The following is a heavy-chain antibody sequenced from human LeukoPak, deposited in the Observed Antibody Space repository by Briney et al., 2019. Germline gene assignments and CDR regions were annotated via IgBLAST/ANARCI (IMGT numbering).Heavy chain of an antibody. V-gene: IGHV3-23*01. J-gene: IGHJ4*02. CDR1: GFTFSNYV. CDR2: ISGSGGNT. CDR3: ARGRGGDYVPSRFDY. D-gene: IGHD4-17*01. Sequence: GGSLRLSCVASGFTFSNYVMAWVRQAPGKGLEWVSSISGSGGNTYYADSVEGRFTVSRDNSQNTLYLQMNSLRAEDTALYYCARGRGGDYVPSRFDYWGQGTLVTVSS.